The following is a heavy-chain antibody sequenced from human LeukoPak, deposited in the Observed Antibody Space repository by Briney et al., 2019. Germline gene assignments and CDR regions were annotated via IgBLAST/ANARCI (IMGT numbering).Heavy chain of an antibody. CDR3: ARGATIFGVVIRPPYNWFDP. J-gene: IGHJ5*02. D-gene: IGHD3-3*01. CDR2: IIPILCIA. CDR1: GGTFSSYA. V-gene: IGHV1-69*04. Sequence: ASVKVSCKSSGGTFSSYAISWVRQAPGQGLEWMGRIIPILCIANNAQKFQGRVTITADKSTSTAYMELSSLRSEDTAVYYCARGATIFGVVIRPPYNWFDPWGQRTLVSVSS.